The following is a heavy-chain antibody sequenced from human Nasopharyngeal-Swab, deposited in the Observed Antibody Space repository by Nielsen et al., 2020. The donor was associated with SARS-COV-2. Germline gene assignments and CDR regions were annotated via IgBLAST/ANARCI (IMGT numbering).Heavy chain of an antibody. J-gene: IGHJ4*02. Sequence: LSLTCAASGFTFSSYSMNRVRQAPGKGLERVSAISSSSSYIYYADSVKGRFTISRDNAKNSLYLQMNSLRAEDTAVYYCARHLPLRFLEWLFPDYFDYWGQGTLVTVSS. CDR3: ARHLPLRFLEWLFPDYFDY. CDR2: ISSSSSYI. CDR1: GFTFSSYS. D-gene: IGHD3-3*01. V-gene: IGHV3-21*01.